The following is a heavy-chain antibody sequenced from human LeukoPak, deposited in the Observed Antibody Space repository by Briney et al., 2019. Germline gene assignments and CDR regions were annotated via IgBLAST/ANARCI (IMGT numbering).Heavy chain of an antibody. V-gene: IGHV4-38-2*02. J-gene: IGHJ1*01. CDR3: ARIAAVGTRGYFQR. Sequence: TSETLSLTCTVSAYSISSGYYWGWIRQPPGKGLEWIGSIYYSGSTYYNPSLKSRVTISVDTSKNQFSLELTSVTAADTAVYYRARIAAVGTRGYFQRWGQGTLVTVSS. CDR2: IYYSGST. CDR1: AYSISSGYY. D-gene: IGHD6-13*01.